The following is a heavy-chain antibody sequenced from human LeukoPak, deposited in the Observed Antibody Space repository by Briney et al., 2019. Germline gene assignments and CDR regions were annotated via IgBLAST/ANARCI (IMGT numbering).Heavy chain of an antibody. CDR3: ARTYDSSGYYGDYFDY. Sequence: GGSLRLSCAASGFTFSSYSMNWVRQAPGKGLEWVSYISSSSSTIYYADSVKGRFTISRDNAKNSLYLQMNSLRAEDTAVYYCARTYDSSGYYGDYFDYWGQGTLVTVSS. J-gene: IGHJ4*02. D-gene: IGHD3-22*01. V-gene: IGHV3-48*04. CDR2: ISSSSSTI. CDR1: GFTFSSYS.